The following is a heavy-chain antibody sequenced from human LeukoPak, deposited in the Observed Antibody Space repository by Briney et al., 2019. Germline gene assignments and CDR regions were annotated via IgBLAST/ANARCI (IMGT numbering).Heavy chain of an antibody. CDR2: ISGSGGST. CDR1: GFTFGGYA. Sequence: GGPLRLSGAASGFTFGGYAMGWFGRAPGKGREGVSAISGSGGSTYYADSVKGRFTISRDNSKNTLYLQMNSLRAEDTAVYYCARIPPRSSSSAPDYWGQGTLVTVSS. D-gene: IGHD6-13*01. CDR3: ARIPPRSSSSAPDY. V-gene: IGHV3-23*01. J-gene: IGHJ4*02.